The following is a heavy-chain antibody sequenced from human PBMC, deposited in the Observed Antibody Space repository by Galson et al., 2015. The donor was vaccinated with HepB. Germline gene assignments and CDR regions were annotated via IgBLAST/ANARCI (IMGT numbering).Heavy chain of an antibody. Sequence: CAISGDSVSSNSAAWNWIRQSPSRGLEWLGRTYYRSKWYNYYAVSVKSRITINPDTSKNQFSLQLNSVTPEDTAVYYCAREKEGYYDSSGYYHRYMDVWGKGTTVTVSS. V-gene: IGHV6-1*01. D-gene: IGHD3-22*01. CDR1: GDSVSSNSAA. J-gene: IGHJ6*03. CDR2: TYYRSKWYN. CDR3: AREKEGYYDSSGYYHRYMDV.